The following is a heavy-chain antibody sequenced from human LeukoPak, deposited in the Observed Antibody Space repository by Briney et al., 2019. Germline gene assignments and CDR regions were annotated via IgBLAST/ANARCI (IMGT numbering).Heavy chain of an antibody. CDR1: GGTFSSYA. CDR3: ARANYYDSSGYHNWFDP. V-gene: IGHV1-69*13. CDR2: IIPIFGTA. Sequence: SVTVSCKASGGTFSSYAISWVRQAPGQGLEWMGGIIPIFGTANYAQKFQGRVTITADESTSTAYMELSSLRSEDTAVYYCARANYYDSSGYHNWFDPWGQGTLVTVSS. D-gene: IGHD3-22*01. J-gene: IGHJ5*02.